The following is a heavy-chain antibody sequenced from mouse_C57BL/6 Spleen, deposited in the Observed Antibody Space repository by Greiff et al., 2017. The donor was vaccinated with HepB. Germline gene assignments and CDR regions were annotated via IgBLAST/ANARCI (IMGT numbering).Heavy chain of an antibody. CDR2: ISSGGDYI. J-gene: IGHJ1*03. D-gene: IGHD2-1*01. CDR1: GFTFSSYA. V-gene: IGHV5-9-1*02. CDR3: TREGTYGNYGYFDV. Sequence: DVQLVESGEGLVKPGGSLKLSCAASGFTFSSYAMSWVRQTPEKRLEWVAYISSGGDYIYYADTVKGRFTISRDNARNTLYLQMSSLKSEDTAMYYCTREGTYGNYGYFDVWGTGTTVTVSS.